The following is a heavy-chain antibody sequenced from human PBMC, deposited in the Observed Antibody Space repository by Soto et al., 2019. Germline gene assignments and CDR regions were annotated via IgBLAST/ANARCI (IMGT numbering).Heavy chain of an antibody. Sequence: QVQLVESGGGVVQPGKSLRLSCAASRFTFSSYAMDWVRQAPGKGLEWVAVISHDGSEKYYGDSVKGRFTISRDNPKNTVYLQMNSLRPEDTAVYYCARAAAYFYHYYYAMDVWGQATAVTVSS. D-gene: IGHD1-26*01. CDR2: ISHDGSEK. CDR3: ARAAAYFYHYYYAMDV. J-gene: IGHJ6*02. CDR1: RFTFSSYA. V-gene: IGHV3-30-3*01.